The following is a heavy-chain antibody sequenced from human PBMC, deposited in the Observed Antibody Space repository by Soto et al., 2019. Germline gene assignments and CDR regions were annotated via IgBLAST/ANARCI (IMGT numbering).Heavy chain of an antibody. CDR3: ARSSIAARLGYFDY. J-gene: IGHJ4*02. CDR1: GFTVSSNY. CDR2: IYSGGST. Sequence: GGSLRLSGAASGFTVSSNYMSWVRQAPGKGLEWVSVIYSGGSTYYADSVKGRFTISRDNSKNTLYLQMNSLRAEDTAVYYCARSSIAARLGYFDYWGQGTLVTVSS. D-gene: IGHD6-6*01. V-gene: IGHV3-66*01.